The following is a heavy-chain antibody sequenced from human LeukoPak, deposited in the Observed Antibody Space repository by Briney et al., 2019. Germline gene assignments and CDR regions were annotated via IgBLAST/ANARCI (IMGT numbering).Heavy chain of an antibody. D-gene: IGHD6-13*01. CDR3: AKDWRRGIAAAHIDY. Sequence: AGGSLRLSCAASGFTFSSYAMSWVRQAPGKGLEWVSAISGSGGSTYYADSVKGRFTTSRDNSKNTLYLQMNSLRAEDTAVYYCAKDWRRGIAAAHIDYWGQGTLVTVSS. CDR1: GFTFSSYA. CDR2: ISGSGGST. V-gene: IGHV3-23*01. J-gene: IGHJ4*02.